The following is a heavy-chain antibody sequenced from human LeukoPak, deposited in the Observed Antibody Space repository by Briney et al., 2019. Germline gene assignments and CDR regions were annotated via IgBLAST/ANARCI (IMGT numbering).Heavy chain of an antibody. V-gene: IGHV3-48*01. CDR3: ARVDYYGSGSYPRSLLNWFDP. D-gene: IGHD3-10*01. CDR2: ISSSSSTI. Sequence: GGSLRLSCAASGFTFSSYSMNWVRQAPGKGLEWVSYISSSSSTIYYADSVKGRFTISRDNAKNSLYLQMNSLRAEDTAVYYCARVDYYGSGSYPRSLLNWFDPWGQGTLVTVSS. J-gene: IGHJ5*02. CDR1: GFTFSSYS.